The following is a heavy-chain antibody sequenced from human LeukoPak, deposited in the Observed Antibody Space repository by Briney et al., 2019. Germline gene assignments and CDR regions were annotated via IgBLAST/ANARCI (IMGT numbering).Heavy chain of an antibody. J-gene: IGHJ4*02. CDR2: IYHSGST. V-gene: IGHV4-38-2*02. D-gene: IGHD2-15*01. CDR3: ARVLEVGAAYYFDY. CDR1: GYSISSGYY. Sequence: SETLSLTCTVSGYSISSGYYWGWIRQPPGKGLEWIGSIYHSGSTYYNPSLKSRVTISVDTSKNQFSLKLSSVTAADTAVYYCARVLEVGAAYYFDYWGQGTLVTVSS.